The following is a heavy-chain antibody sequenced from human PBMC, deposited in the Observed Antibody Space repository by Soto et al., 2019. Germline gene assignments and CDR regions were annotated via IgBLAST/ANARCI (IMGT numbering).Heavy chain of an antibody. CDR2: INHSGST. CDR1: GGSISSYY. V-gene: IGHV4-34*01. CDR3: ARWSLYSSGWYRYGYYGMDV. D-gene: IGHD6-19*01. J-gene: IGHJ6*02. Sequence: TLSLTCTVSGGSISSYYWSWIRQPPGKGLEWIGEINHSGSTNYNPSLKSRVTISVDTSKNQFSLKLSSVTAADTAVYYCARWSLYSSGWYRYGYYGMDVWGQGTTVTVSS.